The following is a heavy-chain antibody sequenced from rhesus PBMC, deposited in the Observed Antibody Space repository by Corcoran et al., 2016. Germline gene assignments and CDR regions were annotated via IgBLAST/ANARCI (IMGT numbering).Heavy chain of an antibody. CDR1: GGSISSSY. CDR2: IYGSGRNT. D-gene: IGHD4-23*01. J-gene: IGHJ4*01. CDR3: ARNFYSNFDY. V-gene: IGHV4-169*01. Sequence: QLQLQESGPGLVKPSETLSVTCAVSGGSISSSYWSWIRQAPGKGRDWIGFIYGSGRNTNYNPSPKSRVTLSVDTSKNQLSLKLSSVTAADTAVYYCARNFYSNFDYWGQGVLVTVSS.